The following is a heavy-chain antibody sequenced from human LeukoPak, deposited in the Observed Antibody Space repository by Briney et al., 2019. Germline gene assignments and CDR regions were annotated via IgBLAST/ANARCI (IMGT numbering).Heavy chain of an antibody. V-gene: IGHV4-59*12. Sequence: TSETLSLTCTVSGGSISSYYWSWIRQPPGKGLEWIGYIYYSGSTNYNPSLKSRVTISVDTSKNQFSLKLSSVTAADTAVYYCARGRFLEWTYYFDYWGQGTLVTVSS. CDR2: IYYSGST. CDR1: GGSISSYY. J-gene: IGHJ4*02. D-gene: IGHD3-3*01. CDR3: ARGRFLEWTYYFDY.